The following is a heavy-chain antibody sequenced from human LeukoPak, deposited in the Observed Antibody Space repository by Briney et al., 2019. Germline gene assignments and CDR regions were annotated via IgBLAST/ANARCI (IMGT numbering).Heavy chain of an antibody. CDR1: GYTFTAYY. J-gene: IGHJ6*02. V-gene: IGHV1-2*02. CDR3: ARSSGSDYYGSGSYYWYYYYYGMDV. D-gene: IGHD3-10*01. CDR2: INPNSGGT. Sequence: ASVKVSCKASGYTFTAYYMHWVRQAPGQGLEWMGWINPNSGGTNYAQKFQGRVTMTRDTSISTAYMELSRLRSDDTAVYYCARSSGSDYYGSGSYYWYYYYYGMDVWGQGTMVTVSS.